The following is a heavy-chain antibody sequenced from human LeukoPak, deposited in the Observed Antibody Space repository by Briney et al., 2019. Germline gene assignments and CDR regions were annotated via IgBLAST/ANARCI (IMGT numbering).Heavy chain of an antibody. CDR1: GLTLSNYW. CDR3: AIWGADQNY. Sequence: PGGSLRLSCAVSGLTLSNYWMNWVRQAPGKGLEWVANINPDGGEERYVDSVKGRFVISRDNAKNSLYLQMNSLRAEDTAVYCCAIWGADQNYWGQGTLVTVSS. D-gene: IGHD3-16*01. J-gene: IGHJ4*02. CDR2: INPDGGEE. V-gene: IGHV3-7*02.